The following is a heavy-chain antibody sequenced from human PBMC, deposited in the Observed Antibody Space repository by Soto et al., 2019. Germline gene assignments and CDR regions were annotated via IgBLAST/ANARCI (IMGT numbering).Heavy chain of an antibody. D-gene: IGHD2-15*01. J-gene: IGHJ3*02. CDR2: ISGGGDGT. V-gene: IGHV3-23*01. CDR3: ARKGPGSLTTYWSGGGCHDAFDI. CDR1: GFTFSGYA. Sequence: VQLLESGGGLVQPGGSLRLSCAASGFTFSGYAIIWVRQAPGKGLEWVSTISGGGDGTYYADSVKGRFTISRDNSRDTVYLQMSSLRAEDTAVYYCARKGPGSLTTYWSGGGCHDAFDIWGKGTMVTVSS.